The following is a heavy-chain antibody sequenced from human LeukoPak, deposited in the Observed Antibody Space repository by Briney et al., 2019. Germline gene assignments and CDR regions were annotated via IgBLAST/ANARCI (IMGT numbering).Heavy chain of an antibody. CDR3: ARAIGIWSGYSY. CDR2: ISSSSSYI. CDR1: GFTFSSYS. J-gene: IGHJ4*02. V-gene: IGHV3-21*01. D-gene: IGHD3-3*01. Sequence: GGSLRLSCAASGFTFSSYSMNWVRQAPGKGLGWVSSISSSSSYIYYADSVKGRFTISRDNAKNSLYLQMNSLRAEDTAVYYCARAIGIWSGYSYWGQGTLVTVSS.